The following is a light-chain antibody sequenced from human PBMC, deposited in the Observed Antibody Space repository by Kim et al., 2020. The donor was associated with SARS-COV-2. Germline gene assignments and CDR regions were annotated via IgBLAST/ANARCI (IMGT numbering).Light chain of an antibody. Sequence: VSPGERATLSCRANQSVSTNLAWYQQKPGQTPRLLIYGASTRATGIPARFSGSGSGAEFTLTISSLQSEDFAVYYCQQYNSWLGTFGQGTKVDIK. CDR3: QQYNSWLGT. CDR1: QSVSTN. V-gene: IGKV3-15*01. J-gene: IGKJ1*01. CDR2: GAS.